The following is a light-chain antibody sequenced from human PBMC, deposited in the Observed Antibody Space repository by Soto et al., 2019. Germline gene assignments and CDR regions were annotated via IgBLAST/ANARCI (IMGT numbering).Light chain of an antibody. CDR2: DAS. Sequence: DIQMTQSPSTLSASVGDRVTITCWASQSISSWLAWYQQKPGKAPKLLIYDASSLESGVPSRFSGSGSGTEFTLTISSLQPDDFATYYCQQYNSYSPEVYTFGQGTKLEIK. V-gene: IGKV1-5*01. CDR1: QSISSW. J-gene: IGKJ2*01. CDR3: QQYNSYSPEVYT.